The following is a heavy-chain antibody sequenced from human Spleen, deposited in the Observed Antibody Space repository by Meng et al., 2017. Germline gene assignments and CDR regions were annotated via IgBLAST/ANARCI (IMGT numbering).Heavy chain of an antibody. CDR1: GGSISSGDYY. D-gene: IGHD4-17*01. CDR2: VYYRGST. CDR3: ATSTVTTFFDY. Sequence: QVQLQESGPGLVKSSQTLSLTCTVSGGSISSGDYYWSWIRQSPGKGLEWIASVYYRGSTYYNPSLKSRVTISVDTSKNQFSLKLSSVTAADTAVYYCATSTVTTFFDYWGQGTLVTVSS. V-gene: IGHV4-39*01. J-gene: IGHJ4*02.